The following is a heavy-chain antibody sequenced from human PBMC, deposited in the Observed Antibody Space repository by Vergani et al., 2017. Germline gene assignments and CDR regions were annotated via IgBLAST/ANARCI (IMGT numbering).Heavy chain of an antibody. CDR3: ARVGTISMTTRTRYYYMDV. CDR2: IIPIFGTA. Sequence: QVQLVQSGAEVKKPGSSVKVSCKASGGTFSSYAIGWVRQAPGQGLEWMGGIIPIFGTANYAQKFQGRVTITADESTSTAYMELSSLRSEDTAVYYCARVGTISMTTRTRYYYMDVWGKGTTVTVSS. J-gene: IGHJ6*03. V-gene: IGHV1-69*01. CDR1: GGTFSSYA. D-gene: IGHD3-9*01.